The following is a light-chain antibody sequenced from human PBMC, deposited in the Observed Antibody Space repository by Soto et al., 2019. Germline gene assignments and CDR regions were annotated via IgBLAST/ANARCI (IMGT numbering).Light chain of an antibody. CDR1: HDISND. J-gene: IGKJ4*01. Sequence: DIQMTQSPSSLSASVGDRVTITCRASHDISNDLGWYQQKPGKAPKLLIYGASTLQSGVPSRFSGSGSDTEFTLTISSLQPEDFATYYCQQLNNYPLTFGGGTKVDIK. CDR2: GAS. CDR3: QQLNNYPLT. V-gene: IGKV1-17*01.